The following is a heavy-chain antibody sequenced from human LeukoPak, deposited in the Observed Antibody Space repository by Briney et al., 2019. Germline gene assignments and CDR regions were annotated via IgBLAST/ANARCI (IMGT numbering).Heavy chain of an antibody. J-gene: IGHJ4*02. V-gene: IGHV4-34*01. D-gene: IGHD2-2*01. CDR3: ARLPSRRYCSSTSCNLTTGYHLNYYFDY. CDR1: GGSFSGYY. Sequence: SETLSLTCAVYGGSFSGYYWSWIRQPPGKGLEWIGEINHSGSTNYNPSLKSRVTISVDTSKNQFSLKLSSVTAADTAVYYCARLPSRRYCSSTSCNLTTGYHLNYYFDYWGQGTLVTVSS. CDR2: INHSGST.